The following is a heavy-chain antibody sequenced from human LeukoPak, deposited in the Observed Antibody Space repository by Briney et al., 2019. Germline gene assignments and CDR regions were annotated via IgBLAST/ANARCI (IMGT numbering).Heavy chain of an antibody. CDR2: IYPGDSDT. J-gene: IGHJ4*02. Sequence: GESLKISCKGSGYSFTSYWIGWVRQMPGKGLECMGIIYPGDSDTRYSPSFQGQVTISADKSISTAYLQWSSLKAADTAMYYCTRHETGPFFDYWGQGTLVTVSS. CDR1: GYSFTSYW. CDR3: TRHETGPFFDY. V-gene: IGHV5-51*01. D-gene: IGHD3-10*01.